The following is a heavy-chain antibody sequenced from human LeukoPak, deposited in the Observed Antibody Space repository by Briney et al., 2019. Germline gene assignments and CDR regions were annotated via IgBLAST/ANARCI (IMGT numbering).Heavy chain of an antibody. J-gene: IGHJ4*02. CDR1: GYTFTGYY. Sequence: GASVKVSCKASGYTFTGYYMHWVRQAPGQGLEWMGWINPNSGGTNYAQKFQGRVTMTRDTSISTAYMELSRLRSDDTAVYYCASTLDIVATTPFDYWGQGTLVTVSS. D-gene: IGHD5-12*01. CDR3: ASTLDIVATTPFDY. V-gene: IGHV1-2*02. CDR2: INPNSGGT.